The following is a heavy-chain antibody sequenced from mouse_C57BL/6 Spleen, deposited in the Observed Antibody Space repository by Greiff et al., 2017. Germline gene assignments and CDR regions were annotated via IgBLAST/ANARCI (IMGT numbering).Heavy chain of an antibody. Sequence: EVQLQQSGPELVKPGASVKISCKASGYTFTDYYMNWVKQSHGKSLEWIGDINPNNGGTSYNQKFKGKATLTVDKSSSTAYMELRSLTSEDSAVYYCASSYSSGWGFAYWGQGTLVTVSA. CDR3: ASSYSSGWGFAY. D-gene: IGHD3-2*02. CDR1: GYTFTDYY. CDR2: INPNNGGT. V-gene: IGHV1-26*01. J-gene: IGHJ3*01.